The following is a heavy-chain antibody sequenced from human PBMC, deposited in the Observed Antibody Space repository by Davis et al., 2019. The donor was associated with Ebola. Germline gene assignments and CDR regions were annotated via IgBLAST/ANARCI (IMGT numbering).Heavy chain of an antibody. CDR1: GFIFSSYS. D-gene: IGHD1-26*01. CDR3: AKDTSNIWFDI. Sequence: GESLKISCAASGFIFSSYSMNWVRQAPGKGLEWVSTLGTSADTYYADSVKGRFTISRDNSKNTLYLQMNGLRVEDTAIYYCAKDTSNIWFDIWGQGTMVTVSS. CDR2: LGTSADT. J-gene: IGHJ3*02. V-gene: IGHV3-23*01.